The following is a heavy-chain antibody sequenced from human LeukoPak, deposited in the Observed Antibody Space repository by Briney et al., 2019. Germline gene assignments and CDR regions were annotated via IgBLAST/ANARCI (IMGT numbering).Heavy chain of an antibody. V-gene: IGHV6-1*01. CDR3: ANTPDYDSSGYYSWGYYYYMDV. Sequence: SQTLSLTCAISGDTVSSNSAAWNWIRQSPSRGLEWLGRTYYRSKWYNDYAVSVKSRITITPDTSKNQFSLQLNSVTPEDTAMYYCANTPDYDSSGYYSWGYYYYMDVWGKGTTVTISS. J-gene: IGHJ6*03. CDR2: TYYRSKWYN. CDR1: GDTVSSNSAA. D-gene: IGHD3-22*01.